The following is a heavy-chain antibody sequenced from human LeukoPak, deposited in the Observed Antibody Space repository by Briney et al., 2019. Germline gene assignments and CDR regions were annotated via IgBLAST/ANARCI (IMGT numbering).Heavy chain of an antibody. D-gene: IGHD1-1*01. CDR3: ARAGGLTPQH. CDR1: GFTFSSYG. V-gene: IGHV3-30*02. J-gene: IGHJ1*01. CDR2: IRYDGSNK. Sequence: PGGSLRLSCAASGFTFSSYGMHWVRQAPGKGLEWVAFIRYDGSNKYYADSVKGRFTISRDNSKNTLYLQMNSLRAEDTAVYYCARAGGLTPQHWGQGTLVTVSS.